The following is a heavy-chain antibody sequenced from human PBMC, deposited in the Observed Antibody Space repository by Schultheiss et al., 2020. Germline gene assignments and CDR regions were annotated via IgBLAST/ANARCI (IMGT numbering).Heavy chain of an antibody. Sequence: GGSLRLSCAASGFTFSSYSMNWVRQAPGKGLEWVSSISSSSSYIYYADSVKGRFTISRDNAKNSLYLQMNSLRAEDTAVYYCARAGVVVGATFGPFDYWGQGTLVTRLL. V-gene: IGHV3-21*01. CDR3: ARAGVVVGATFGPFDY. D-gene: IGHD1-26*01. CDR2: ISSSSSYI. J-gene: IGHJ4*02. CDR1: GFTFSSYS.